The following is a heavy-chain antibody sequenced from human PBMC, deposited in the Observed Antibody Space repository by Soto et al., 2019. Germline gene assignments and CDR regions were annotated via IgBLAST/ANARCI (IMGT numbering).Heavy chain of an antibody. V-gene: IGHV3-13*01. CDR1: GFTFSNYD. CDR3: ARSPVHSHGLLAY. J-gene: IGHJ4*02. D-gene: IGHD5-18*01. CDR2: IGVAGDT. Sequence: EVQLVESGGGLVQPGGSLRLSCAASGFTFSNYDMHWVRQAKGEGLEWVSGIGVAGDTHYPGSVKGRFTISRENARNSLVLQMNSLRAEDTAVYYCARSPVHSHGLLAYWGQGTLVTVSS.